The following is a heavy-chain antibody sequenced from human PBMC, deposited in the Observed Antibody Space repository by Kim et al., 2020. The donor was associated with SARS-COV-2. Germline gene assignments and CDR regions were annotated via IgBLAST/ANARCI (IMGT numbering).Heavy chain of an antibody. CDR3: ARGYPVNAMIVVVITTSWYFDL. J-gene: IGHJ2*01. V-gene: IGHV4-34*01. Sequence: SETLSLTCAVYGGSFSGYYWSWIRQPPGKGLEWIGEINHSGSTNYNPSLKSRVTISVDTSKNQFSLKLSSVTAADTAAYYCARGYPVNAMIVVVITTSWYFDLWGRGTLVTVSS. CDR1: GGSFSGYY. CDR2: INHSGST. D-gene: IGHD3-22*01.